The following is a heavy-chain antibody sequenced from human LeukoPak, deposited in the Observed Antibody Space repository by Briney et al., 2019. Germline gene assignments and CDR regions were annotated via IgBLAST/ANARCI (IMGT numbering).Heavy chain of an antibody. CDR1: GGSISSGGYS. D-gene: IGHD3-10*01. CDR3: AREAGLWFGVYYFDY. Sequence: SETLSLTCAVSGGSISSGGYSWSWIRQPPGKGLGWIGYIYHSGSTYYNPSLKSRVTISVDRSKNQFSLKLSSVTAADTAVYYCAREAGLWFGVYYFDYWGQGTLVTVSS. CDR2: IYHSGST. J-gene: IGHJ4*02. V-gene: IGHV4-30-2*01.